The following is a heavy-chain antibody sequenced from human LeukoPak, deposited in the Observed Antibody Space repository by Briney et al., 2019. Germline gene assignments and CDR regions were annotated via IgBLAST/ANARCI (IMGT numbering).Heavy chain of an antibody. D-gene: IGHD2-15*01. Sequence: SETLSLTCSVSGGSISSYYWSWIRQPPGKGLEWIGYIYYSGSTNYNPSLKSRVTISVDTSKNQFSLKLSSVTAADTAVYYCARVVVVVAAYPQYYYYYMDVWGKGTTVTVSS. CDR1: GGSISSYY. J-gene: IGHJ6*03. CDR2: IYYSGST. V-gene: IGHV4-59*01. CDR3: ARVVVVVAAYPQYYYYYMDV.